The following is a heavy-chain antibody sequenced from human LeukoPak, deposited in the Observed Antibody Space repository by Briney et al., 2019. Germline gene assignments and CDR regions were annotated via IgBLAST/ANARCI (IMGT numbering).Heavy chain of an antibody. D-gene: IGHD1-26*01. Sequence: SESLSLTCTVAGGSISTYYWSWIRHPPGKGLEWIGYIYYTGSTSYNPSLKSRVTMSLDASKNQFSLELNSVTPADTAVYYCARGGTYWPQWWFDPWGRGTLVSVSS. CDR3: ARGGTYWPQWWFDP. J-gene: IGHJ5*02. CDR2: IYYTGST. CDR1: GGSISTYY. V-gene: IGHV4-59*01.